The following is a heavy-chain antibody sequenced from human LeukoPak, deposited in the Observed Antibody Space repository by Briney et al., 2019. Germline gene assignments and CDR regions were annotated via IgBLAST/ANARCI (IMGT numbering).Heavy chain of an antibody. V-gene: IGHV3-23*01. Sequence: GGSLRLSCAASGFTFSSYAMSWVRQAPGKGLEWVSAISGSGAGTYYADSVKGRFTISRDNSKNTLYLQMNSLRAEDTAVYYCAKDLGKRDGAFDIWGQGTMVTVSS. CDR1: GFTFSSYA. CDR3: AKDLGKRDGAFDI. J-gene: IGHJ3*02. CDR2: ISGSGAGT. D-gene: IGHD1-26*01.